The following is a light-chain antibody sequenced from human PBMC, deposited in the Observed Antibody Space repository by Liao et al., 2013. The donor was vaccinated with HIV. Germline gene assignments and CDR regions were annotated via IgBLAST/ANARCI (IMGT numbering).Light chain of an antibody. CDR1: ALPKQY. Sequence: SYELTQPPSVSVSPGQTARITCSGDALPKQYAYWYQQKPGQAPVLVIYKDNERPSGIAERVSGSSSGTTATLTIGGVQAEDEADYYCQSADSSGTTWVFGGGTKLTVL. CDR2: KDN. J-gene: IGLJ3*02. CDR3: QSADSSGTTWV. V-gene: IGLV3-25*03.